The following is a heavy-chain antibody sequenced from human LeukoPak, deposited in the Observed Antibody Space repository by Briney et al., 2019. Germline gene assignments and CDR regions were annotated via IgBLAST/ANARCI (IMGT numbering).Heavy chain of an antibody. J-gene: IGHJ3*02. CDR1: GGTFSSYA. CDR3: ARLGDIVVVPAAIDAFDI. V-gene: IGHV1-69*04. CDR2: IIPILGIA. D-gene: IGHD2-2*01. Sequence: SVKVSCKASGGTFSSYAISWVRQAPGQGLEWMGRIIPILGIANYAQKFQGRVTITADESTSTAYMELSSLRSEDTAVYYCARLGDIVVVPAAIDAFDIWGQGTMVTVSS.